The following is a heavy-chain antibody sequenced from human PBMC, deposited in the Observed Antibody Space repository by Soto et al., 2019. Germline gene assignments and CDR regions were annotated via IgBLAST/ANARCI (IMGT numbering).Heavy chain of an antibody. Sequence: GSVKVYFKASGYPFTGYQMHLVRQAPGQGLEWMGWFNPNSGGTNYAQKFQGRVTMTGDTSISTAYMELNSLRAEDTAVYYCARDGFVVVQAPMYFDYWGQGTMVTVSS. J-gene: IGHJ4*02. CDR1: GYPFTGYQ. CDR3: ARDGFVVVQAPMYFDY. CDR2: FNPNSGGT. V-gene: IGHV1-2*02. D-gene: IGHD2-2*01.